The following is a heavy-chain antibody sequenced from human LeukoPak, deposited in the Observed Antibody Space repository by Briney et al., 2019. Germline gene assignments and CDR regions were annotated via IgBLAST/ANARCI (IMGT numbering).Heavy chain of an antibody. CDR3: ARVALWFGGRLSYYYYGMDV. CDR1: GGSISSSSYY. D-gene: IGHD3-10*01. V-gene: IGHV4-39*07. Sequence: SETLSLTCTVSGGSISSSSYYWGWIRQPPGKGLEWIGSIYYSGSTYYNPSLKSRVTISVDTSKNQFSLKLSSVTAADTAVYYCARVALWFGGRLSYYYYGMDVWGQGTTVTVSS. CDR2: IYYSGST. J-gene: IGHJ6*02.